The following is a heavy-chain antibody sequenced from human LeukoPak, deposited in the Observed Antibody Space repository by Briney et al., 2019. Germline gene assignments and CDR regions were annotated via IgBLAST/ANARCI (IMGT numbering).Heavy chain of an antibody. CDR1: GYTFTSHG. Sequence: ASVKVSCKASGYTFTSHGISWVRQAPGQGLECMGWISAYNGNTNYAQKLQGRVTMTTDTSTSTAYMELRSLRSADTAVDYCAQISIFDRDVLYKPPSNWFDPWGQGTLVNVSS. V-gene: IGHV1-18*01. CDR2: ISAYNGNT. J-gene: IGHJ5*02. CDR3: AQISIFDRDVLYKPPSNWFDP. D-gene: IGHD3-3*02.